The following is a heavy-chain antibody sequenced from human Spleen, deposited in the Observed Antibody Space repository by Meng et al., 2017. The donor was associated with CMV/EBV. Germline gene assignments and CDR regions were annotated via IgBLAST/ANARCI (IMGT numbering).Heavy chain of an antibody. D-gene: IGHD6-19*01. V-gene: IGHV4-34*01. CDR2: IYYSGST. CDR1: GGSFSGYY. J-gene: IGHJ4*02. Sequence: SETLSLTCAVYGGSFSGYYWSWIRQPPGKGLEWIGSIYYSGSTYYNPSLKSRVTISIDTSKNQFSLKLSSVTAADTAVYYCARDTSDSNDWLYFDYWGQGTLVTVSS. CDR3: ARDTSDSNDWLYFDY.